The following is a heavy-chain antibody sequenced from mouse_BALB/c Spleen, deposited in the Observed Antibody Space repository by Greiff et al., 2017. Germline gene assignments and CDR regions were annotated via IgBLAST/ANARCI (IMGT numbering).Heavy chain of an antibody. CDR2: IWTGGGT. CDR3: VRDLWEAWFAD. D-gene: IGHD4-1*01. Sequence: VKLMESGPGLVAPSQSLSITCTVSGFSLTSYDISWIRQPPGKGLEWLGVIWTGGGTNYNSAFMSRLSISKDNSKSQVFLKMKSLQTDDTAIYYCVRDLWEAWFADWGQGTLVTVSA. V-gene: IGHV2-9-2*01. J-gene: IGHJ3*01. CDR1: GFSLTSYD.